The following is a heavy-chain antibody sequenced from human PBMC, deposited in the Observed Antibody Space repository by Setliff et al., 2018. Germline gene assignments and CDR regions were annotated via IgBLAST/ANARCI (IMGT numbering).Heavy chain of an antibody. CDR1: GYIFAGYY. J-gene: IGHJ3*02. Sequence: ASVKVSCKASGYIFAGYYMHWLRQTPGQGLEWMGYVNPIGGGATYAQKFQGRVTLTRDTSITTTYMELNSLRSDDTAIYYCARDLNRWFGEFAFDIWGQGTMVTVPS. D-gene: IGHD3-10*01. V-gene: IGHV1-2*02. CDR3: ARDLNRWFGEFAFDI. CDR2: VNPIGGGA.